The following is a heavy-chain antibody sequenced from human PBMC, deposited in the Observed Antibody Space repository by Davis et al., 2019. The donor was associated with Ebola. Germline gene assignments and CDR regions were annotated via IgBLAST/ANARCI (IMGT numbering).Heavy chain of an antibody. J-gene: IGHJ4*02. CDR3: AGEPTGIAAAGTRSYYFDY. D-gene: IGHD6-13*01. CDR1: GGSISSYY. Sequence: PSETLSLTCTVSGGSISSYYWSWIRQPPGKGLEWIGEINHSGSTNYNPSLKSRVTISVDTSKNQFSLKLSSVTAADTAVYYCAGEPTGIAAAGTRSYYFDYWGQGTLVTVSS. CDR2: INHSGST. V-gene: IGHV4-34*01.